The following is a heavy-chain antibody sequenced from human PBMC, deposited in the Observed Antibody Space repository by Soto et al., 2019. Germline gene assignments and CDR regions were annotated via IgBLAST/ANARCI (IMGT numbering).Heavy chain of an antibody. D-gene: IGHD6-19*01. Sequence: GGSLRLSCAASGFTFSSYGMHWVRQAPGKGLEWVAVISYDGSNKYYADSVKGRFTISRDNSKNTLYLQMNSLRAEDTAVYYCAKAPYSSGQDYYFDYWGQGTLVTVSS. CDR1: GFTFSSYG. J-gene: IGHJ4*02. V-gene: IGHV3-30*18. CDR3: AKAPYSSGQDYYFDY. CDR2: ISYDGSNK.